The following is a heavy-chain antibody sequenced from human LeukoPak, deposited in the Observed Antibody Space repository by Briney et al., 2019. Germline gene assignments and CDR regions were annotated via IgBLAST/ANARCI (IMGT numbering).Heavy chain of an antibody. CDR3: ARSGGYCSGGSCYSEYYFDY. Sequence: ASVKVSCKASGYTFTSYGISWVRQAPGQGLEWIGCISAYNGNTNCAQKLQGRVTMTTDTSTSTAYMELRSLRSDDTAVYYCARSGGYCSGGSCYSEYYFDYWGQGTLVTVSS. CDR2: ISAYNGNT. CDR1: GYTFTSYG. J-gene: IGHJ4*02. V-gene: IGHV1-18*01. D-gene: IGHD2-15*01.